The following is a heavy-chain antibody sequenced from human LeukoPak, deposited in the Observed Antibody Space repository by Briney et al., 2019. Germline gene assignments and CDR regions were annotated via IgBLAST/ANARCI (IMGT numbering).Heavy chain of an antibody. J-gene: IGHJ4*02. V-gene: IGHV4-39*07. D-gene: IGHD3-16*01. CDR2: IYYSGNT. CDR1: GGSISNVNYH. CDR3: AREETSTVWD. Sequence: SEILSLTCTVSGGSISNVNYHWGWIRQPPGKGLEWIGSIYYSGNTFYKPSLTSRVTISIDTSKNQFSLKLNSMTAADTAVYYCAREETSTVWDWGQGTLVTVSS.